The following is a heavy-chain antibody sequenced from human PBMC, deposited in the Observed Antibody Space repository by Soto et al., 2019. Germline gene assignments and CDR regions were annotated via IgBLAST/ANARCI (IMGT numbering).Heavy chain of an antibody. CDR2: ISYTGST. D-gene: IGHD3-3*01. V-gene: IGHV4-59*13. J-gene: IGHJ4*02. CDR1: GGSISNYH. CDR3: ARVAADAYWSGYDDY. Sequence: LETLSLTCSVSGGSISNYHWSWIRQPPGKGLEWIGYISYTGSTNYSPSLKSRVTMLLATSKKQFSLKLSSVTAADTAVYYCARVAADAYWSGYDDYWGQGTLVTVSS.